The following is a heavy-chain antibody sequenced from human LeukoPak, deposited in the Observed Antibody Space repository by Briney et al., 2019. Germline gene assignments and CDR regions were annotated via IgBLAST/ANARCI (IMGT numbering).Heavy chain of an antibody. V-gene: IGHV3-30*02. D-gene: IGHD5-18*01. J-gene: IGHJ6*03. CDR3: AKDVSYGYGGPRYYYMDD. Sequence: GGSLRLSCAASGFTFSSYGMHWVRQAPGKGLEWVTFIRYDGSNKYYADSVKGRFTISRDNSKNTLYLQMNRLRAQDTAIYYCAKDVSYGYGGPRYYYMDDWGKGTTVTISS. CDR2: IRYDGSNK. CDR1: GFTFSSYG.